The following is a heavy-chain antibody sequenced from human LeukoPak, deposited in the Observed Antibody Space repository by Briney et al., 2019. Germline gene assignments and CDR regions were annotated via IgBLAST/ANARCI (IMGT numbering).Heavy chain of an antibody. CDR3: VRVVGEAFFDY. J-gene: IGHJ4*02. V-gene: IGHV3-72*01. CDR1: GFTFSSYA. CDR2: IRKKANSYST. Sequence: GGSLRLSCAASGFTFSSYAMSWVRQAPGKGLEWVGRIRKKANSYSTEYAASVKGRFTISRDDSKNSLYLQMNSLKTEDTAVYYCVRVVGEAFFDYWGQGTLVTVSS. D-gene: IGHD1-26*01.